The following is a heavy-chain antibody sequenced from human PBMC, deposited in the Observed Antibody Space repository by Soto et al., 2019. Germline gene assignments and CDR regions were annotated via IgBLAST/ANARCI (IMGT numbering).Heavy chain of an antibody. Sequence: QVQLVESGGGVVRPGRSLRLSCAASGFMFSSYAMHWVRQAPGKGLEWVAVKTYDGSNKYYADSVKGRFTISRDNSKNTLYLQMNSLRAEDTAVYYCARAGGLLVDYWGQGTLVTVSS. CDR1: GFMFSSYA. D-gene: IGHD1-26*01. V-gene: IGHV3-30-3*01. CDR2: KTYDGSNK. J-gene: IGHJ4*02. CDR3: ARAGGLLVDY.